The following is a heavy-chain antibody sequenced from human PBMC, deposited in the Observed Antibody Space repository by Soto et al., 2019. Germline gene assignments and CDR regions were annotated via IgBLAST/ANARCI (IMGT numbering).Heavy chain of an antibody. D-gene: IGHD3-10*01. CDR2: ISWNSGSI. Sequence: GGSLRLSCAASGFTFDDYAMHWVRQAPGKGLEWVSGISWNSGSIGYADSVKGRFTISRDNAKNSLYLQMNSLRAEDTALYYCAKDIVQGWFGGDYYMDVWGKGTTVTVSS. V-gene: IGHV3-9*01. CDR3: AKDIVQGWFGGDYYMDV. J-gene: IGHJ6*03. CDR1: GFTFDDYA.